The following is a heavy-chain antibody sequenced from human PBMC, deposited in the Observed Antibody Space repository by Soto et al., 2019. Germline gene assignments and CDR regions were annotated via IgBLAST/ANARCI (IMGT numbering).Heavy chain of an antibody. CDR2: IYPGDSDT. Sequence: PGESLKISCKGSGYIFTSYWIGWVRQMPGKGLEWMGIIYPGDSDTRYSPSFQGQVTISADKSISTAYLQWSSLKASDTAMYYCARHKRGGYCSSTRCYAGIGFASDYYYGMAVCGQRTTVPVS. CDR1: GYIFTSYW. J-gene: IGHJ6*02. CDR3: ARHKRGGYCSSTRCYAGIGFASDYYYGMAV. D-gene: IGHD2-2*01. V-gene: IGHV5-51*01.